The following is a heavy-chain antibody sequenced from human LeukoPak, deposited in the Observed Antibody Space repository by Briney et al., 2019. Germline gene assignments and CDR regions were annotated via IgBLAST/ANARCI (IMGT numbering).Heavy chain of an antibody. CDR1: GFTFSSYA. Sequence: GGSLRLSCAASGFTFSSYAMHWVRQAPGKGLEWVAVISYDGSNKYYADSVKGRFTISRDNSKNTLYLQMNSLRAEDTAVYYCARYYDFWSAYDYWGQGTLVTVSS. J-gene: IGHJ4*02. D-gene: IGHD3-3*01. CDR3: ARYYDFWSAYDY. V-gene: IGHV3-30-3*01. CDR2: ISYDGSNK.